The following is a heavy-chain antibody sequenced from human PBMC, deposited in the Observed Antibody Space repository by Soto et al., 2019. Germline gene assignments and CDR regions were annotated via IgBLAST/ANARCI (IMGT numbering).Heavy chain of an antibody. J-gene: IGHJ4*02. Sequence: GGSLRLSCAASGFTFSSYATSWVRQAPGKGLEWVSAISGSGGSTYYADSVKGRFTISRDNSKNTLYLQMNSLRAEDTAVYYCAKPYYYDSSGYYYPIDYWGQGTLVTVSS. CDR2: ISGSGGST. D-gene: IGHD3-22*01. V-gene: IGHV3-23*01. CDR1: GFTFSSYA. CDR3: AKPYYYDSSGYYYPIDY.